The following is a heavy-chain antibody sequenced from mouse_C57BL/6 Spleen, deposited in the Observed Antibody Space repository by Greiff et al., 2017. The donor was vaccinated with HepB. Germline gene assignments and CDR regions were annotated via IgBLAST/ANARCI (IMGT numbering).Heavy chain of an antibody. J-gene: IGHJ4*01. V-gene: IGHV1-59*01. CDR1: GYTFTSYW. Sequence: QVQLQQPGAELVRPGTSVKLSCKASGYTFTSYWMHWVKQRPGQGLEWIGVIDPSDSYTNYNQKFKGKATLTVDTSSSTAYMQISSLTSEDSAVYYCARSKGAMDYWGQGTSVTVSS. CDR2: IDPSDSYT. CDR3: ARSKGAMDY.